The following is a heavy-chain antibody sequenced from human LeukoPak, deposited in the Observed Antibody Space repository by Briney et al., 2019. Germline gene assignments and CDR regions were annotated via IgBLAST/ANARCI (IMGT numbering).Heavy chain of an antibody. V-gene: IGHV1-46*03. CDR2: INPSGGST. CDR1: GYTFTSYY. Sequence: ASVKVSCKAPGYTFTSYYMHWVRQAPGQGLAWMGIINPSGGSTGYAQKFQGRVTMTRDTSTSTVYMELSSLRSEDTAVYYCARSADKFHKLDYWGQGTLVTVSS. D-gene: IGHD2-2*01. J-gene: IGHJ4*02. CDR3: ARSADKFHKLDY.